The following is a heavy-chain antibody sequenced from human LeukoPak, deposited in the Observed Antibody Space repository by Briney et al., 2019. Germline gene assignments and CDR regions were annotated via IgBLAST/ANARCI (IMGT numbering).Heavy chain of an antibody. CDR2: ICPDGTVT. V-gene: IGHV3-74*01. Sequence: GGSLRLSCAASGFTFSSYSMNWVRQAPGKGPMWVSRICPDGTVTNYADSVKARFIISRDNARNTVYLQMNSLRVEDTAVYYCVRDFRSADYWGQGTLVTVSS. J-gene: IGHJ4*02. CDR1: GFTFSSYS. CDR3: VRDFRSADY.